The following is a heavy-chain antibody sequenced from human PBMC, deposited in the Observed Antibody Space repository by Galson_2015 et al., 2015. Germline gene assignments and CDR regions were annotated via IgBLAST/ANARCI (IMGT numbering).Heavy chain of an antibody. CDR2: INWNGGSI. Sequence: SLRLSCAASGFNFDDSAMHWVRPAPGKGLECVSRINWNGGSIGYADPVRGRFTISRDNAKNSLFLQMNSLRAEDTALYYCAKDIGGGAAVIGVDYWGQGTLVTVPS. J-gene: IGHJ4*02. CDR1: GFNFDDSA. V-gene: IGHV3-9*01. D-gene: IGHD2-21*01. CDR3: AKDIGGGAAVIGVDY.